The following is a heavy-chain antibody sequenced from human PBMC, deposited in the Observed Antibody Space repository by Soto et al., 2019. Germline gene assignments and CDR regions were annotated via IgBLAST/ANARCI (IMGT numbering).Heavy chain of an antibody. Sequence: QVQLVQSGAEVKKPGASVKVSCKASGYTFTGNYIHWVGQAPGQGLGGMGGINPNSGDTNNAQNFQGWVTMTRDTSISTAYMELGRLRSDDTAMYYCARDVSATITSPHDAFDIWGQGTMVTVSS. J-gene: IGHJ3*02. V-gene: IGHV1-2*04. D-gene: IGHD3-10*01. CDR2: INPNSGDT. CDR3: ARDVSATITSPHDAFDI. CDR1: GYTFTGNY.